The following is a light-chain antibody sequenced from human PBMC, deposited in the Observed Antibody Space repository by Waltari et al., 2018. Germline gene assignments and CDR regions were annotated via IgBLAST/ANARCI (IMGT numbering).Light chain of an antibody. V-gene: IGLV3-19*01. CDR3: NSRDSNGNPFV. CDR1: SLRYYY. CDR2: GKN. J-gene: IGLJ1*01. Sequence: SSELTPDPAVSVALGQTVRITCHGDSLRYYYANWYHQKPGQAPLLVMYGKNNRPSGIPDRFSGSYPGDTASLTITGAQAEDEADYYCNSRDSNGNPFVFGPGTKVTVL.